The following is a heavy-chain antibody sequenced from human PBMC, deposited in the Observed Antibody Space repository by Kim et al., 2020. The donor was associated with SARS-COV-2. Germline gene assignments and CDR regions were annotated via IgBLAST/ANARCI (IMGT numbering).Heavy chain of an antibody. CDR2: IYYSGST. CDR3: ARGIVRYYDSSGYYLDAFDI. CDR1: GGSISSGDYY. V-gene: IGHV4-30-4*01. Sequence: SETLSLTCTVSGGSISSGDYYWSWIRQPPGKGLEWIGYIYYSGSTYYNPSLKSRVTISVDTSKNQFSLKLSSVTAADTAVYYCARGIVRYYDSSGYYLDAFDIWGQGTMVTVSS. J-gene: IGHJ3*02. D-gene: IGHD3-22*01.